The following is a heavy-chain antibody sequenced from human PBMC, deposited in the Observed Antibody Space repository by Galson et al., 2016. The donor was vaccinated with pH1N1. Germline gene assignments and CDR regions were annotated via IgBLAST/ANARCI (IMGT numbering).Heavy chain of an antibody. J-gene: IGHJ6*02. D-gene: IGHD1-26*01. V-gene: IGHV1-69*13. CDR1: GGTFSSHA. CDR3: ASGSGYSGTFPFNNYYTLDV. Sequence: SVKVSCKASGGTFSSHAISWVRQAPGQGLEWMGGIIGMFGTTNYAQKFQGRVTITADEFTSTAYMELNNLRSEDTAVYYCASGSGYSGTFPFNNYYTLDVWRQGTKVTVSS. CDR2: IIGMFGTT.